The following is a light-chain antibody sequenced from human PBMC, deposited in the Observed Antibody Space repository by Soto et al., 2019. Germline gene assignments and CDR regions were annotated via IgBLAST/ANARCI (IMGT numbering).Light chain of an antibody. CDR2: EVT. CDR1: STDVGFYNF. Sequence: QSVLTQPPSASGSPGQSLTISCTGTSTDVGFYNFVSWYQQRPGKAPKLVIYEVTKRPSGVPDRFSGSKSGSTASLTVSGLQDDDEADYYCASYAGTRLFVFGSGTKVTVL. V-gene: IGLV2-8*01. J-gene: IGLJ1*01. CDR3: ASYAGTRLFV.